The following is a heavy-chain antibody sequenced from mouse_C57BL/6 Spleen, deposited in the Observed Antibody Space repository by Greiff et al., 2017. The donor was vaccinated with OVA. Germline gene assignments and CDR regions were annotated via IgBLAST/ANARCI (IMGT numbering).Heavy chain of an antibody. D-gene: IGHD1-1*01. CDR1: GYTFTSYW. J-gene: IGHJ1*03. CDR2: IDPSDSYT. V-gene: IGHV1-59*01. Sequence: QVQLQQPGAELVRPGTSVKLSCKASGYTFTSYWMHWVKQRPGQGLEWIGVIDPSDSYTTYNQKFKGKATLTVDTSSSTAYMQLSSLTSEDSAVYYCARGDYYGSSDGYFDVWGTGTTVTVAS. CDR3: ARGDYYGSSDGYFDV.